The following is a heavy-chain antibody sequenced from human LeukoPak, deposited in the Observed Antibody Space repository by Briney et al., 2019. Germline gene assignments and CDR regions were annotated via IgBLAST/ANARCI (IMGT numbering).Heavy chain of an antibody. CDR2: INWNGGST. CDR3: ARVSGYYTRIFDY. CDR1: GFTFSSYA. J-gene: IGHJ4*02. D-gene: IGHD3-22*01. Sequence: PGGSLRLSCAASGFTFSSYAMSWVRQAPGKGLEWVSGINWNGGSTGYADSVKGRFTISRDNAKNSLYLQMNSLRAEDTALYHCARVSGYYTRIFDYWGQGTLVTVSS. V-gene: IGHV3-20*01.